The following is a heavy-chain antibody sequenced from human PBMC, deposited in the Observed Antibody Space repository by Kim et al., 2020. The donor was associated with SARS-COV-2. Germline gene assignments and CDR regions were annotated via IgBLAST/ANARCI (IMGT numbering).Heavy chain of an antibody. V-gene: IGHV3-15*01. D-gene: IGHD1-1*01. J-gene: IGHJ4*02. CDR2: IRERSGGWTA. CDR1: GVSFSEVW. Sequence: GGSLRLSCAVSGVSFSEVWMSWVRQAPGKGLEWVGRIRERSGGWTADYAAPVRGRFTISKDGSKNTLYLQMNSLKTEDTAMYYCTTGTTGAEDDWGQGTLVTGSS. CDR3: TTGTTGAEDD.